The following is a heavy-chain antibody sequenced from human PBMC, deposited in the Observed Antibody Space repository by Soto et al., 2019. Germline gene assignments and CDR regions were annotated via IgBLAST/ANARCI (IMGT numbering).Heavy chain of an antibody. CDR1: GFTFSSYA. CDR3: ARLVLGWYIDY. D-gene: IGHD6-19*01. Sequence: QVQLVESGGGVVQPGRSLRLSCAASGFTFSSYAMHWVRQAPGKGLEWVAVISYDGSNKYYADSVKGRFTISRDNSKNTLYLQLNCLRAEDTAVYYCARLVLGWYIDYWGQGTLVTVSS. V-gene: IGHV3-30-3*01. J-gene: IGHJ4*02. CDR2: ISYDGSNK.